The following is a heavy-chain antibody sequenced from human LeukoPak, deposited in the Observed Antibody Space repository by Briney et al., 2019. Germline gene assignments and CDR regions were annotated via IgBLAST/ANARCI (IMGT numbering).Heavy chain of an antibody. CDR1: GGSISSGDYY. D-gene: IGHD2-2*01. CDR2: IYYSGST. V-gene: IGHV4-30-4*08. Sequence: SETLSLTCTVSGGSISSGDYYWSWIRQPPGKGLEWIGYIYYSGSTYYNPSLKSRVTLSVDTSKNQFSLKLSSVTAADTAVYFCPRVVVPAAHAQYYFDYGGQEPLVTVSS. J-gene: IGHJ4*02. CDR3: PRVVVPAAHAQYYFDY.